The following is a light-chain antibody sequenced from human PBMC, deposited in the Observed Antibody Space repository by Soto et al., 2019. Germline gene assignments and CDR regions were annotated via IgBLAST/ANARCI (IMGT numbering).Light chain of an antibody. CDR3: LQATHWPVT. CDR1: RSLLFSDGNTY. V-gene: IGKV2-30*01. CDR2: MVS. Sequence: DVVMTQSPLSLPVTLGQPASISCRSSRSLLFSDGNTYLNWFHQRPGQSPRRLIYMVSNRDSGVPDRFSGSASGTDFTLKISRVEAEDVGAYYCLQATHWPVTFGQGTKVEIK. J-gene: IGKJ1*01.